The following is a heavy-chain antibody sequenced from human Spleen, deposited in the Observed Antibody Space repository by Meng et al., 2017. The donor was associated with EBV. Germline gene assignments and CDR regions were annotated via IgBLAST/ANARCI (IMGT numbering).Heavy chain of an antibody. CDR1: GFTLSSYW. Sequence: GQVLKSGGGLVQAGGSLGLSWADPGFTLSSYWVHWVRQAPGKGLVWVSAISGSGGSTYYADSVKGRFTISRDNSKNTLYLQMNSLRAEDTAVYYCAKLVAGTDYWGQGTLVTVSS. D-gene: IGHD6-19*01. V-gene: IGHV3-23*01. CDR2: ISGSGGST. CDR3: AKLVAGTDY. J-gene: IGHJ4*02.